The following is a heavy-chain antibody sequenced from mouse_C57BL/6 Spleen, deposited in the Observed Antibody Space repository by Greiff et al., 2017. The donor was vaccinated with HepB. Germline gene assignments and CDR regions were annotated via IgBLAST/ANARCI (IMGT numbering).Heavy chain of an antibody. D-gene: IGHD2-3*01. Sequence: QVQLQQPGTELVKPGASVKLSCKASGYTFTSYWMHWVKQRPGQGLEWIGNINPSNGGTNYNEKFKSKATLTVDKSSSTAYMQLSSLTSEDSAVYYCARSPLYDGYSYWYFDVWGTGTTVTVSS. CDR2: INPSNGGT. J-gene: IGHJ1*03. CDR3: ARSPLYDGYSYWYFDV. V-gene: IGHV1-53*01. CDR1: GYTFTSYW.